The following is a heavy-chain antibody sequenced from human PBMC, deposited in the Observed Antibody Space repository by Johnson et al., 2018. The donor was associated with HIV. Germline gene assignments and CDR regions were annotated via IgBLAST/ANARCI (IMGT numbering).Heavy chain of an antibody. J-gene: IGHJ3*02. CDR2: IKSKTDGGTT. D-gene: IGHD4-17*01. V-gene: IGHV3-15*01. CDR1: GFIFSNAW. CDR3: AKTRTTVTTIDAFDI. Sequence: ELLVESGGGLVKREGSLRLSCAPSGFIFSNAWMSWVRQAPGKGLEWVGRIKSKTDGGTTDYAAPVNGRFTISRDDSKNTLYLQMNSLKIEDTAVYYCAKTRTTVTTIDAFDIWGQGTMVTVSS.